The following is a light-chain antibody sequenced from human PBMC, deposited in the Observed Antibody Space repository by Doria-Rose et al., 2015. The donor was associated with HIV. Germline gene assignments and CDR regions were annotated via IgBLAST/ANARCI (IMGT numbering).Light chain of an antibody. CDR2: DGS. V-gene: IGKV3-20*01. CDR1: QSFSSTY. Sequence: EVVLTQSPGTLSLSPGEGATLSCRASQSFSSTYLAWYQQNPGQAPSLLIYDGSTRATGIPGRFSASGSGTDFTLTINRLEPEDFALYYCHQYGTSWTFGQGTKVEI. CDR3: HQYGTSWT. J-gene: IGKJ1*01.